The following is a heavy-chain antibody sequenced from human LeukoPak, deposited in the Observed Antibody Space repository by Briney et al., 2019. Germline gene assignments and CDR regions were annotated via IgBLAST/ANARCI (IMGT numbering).Heavy chain of an antibody. J-gene: IGHJ4*02. CDR3: ARGPPPRSY. CDR1: GGSISIYC. D-gene: IGHD6-19*01. V-gene: IGHV4-59*01. CDR2: IYYSGTT. Sequence: WETLSLTCTVSGGSISIYCWIWIRQPPGEGLEWIGYIYYSGTTSYHPSLKNRVTISIDTSKKQFSLPLSPVTAAVTAVYSCARGPPPRSYWGQGTLVTLS.